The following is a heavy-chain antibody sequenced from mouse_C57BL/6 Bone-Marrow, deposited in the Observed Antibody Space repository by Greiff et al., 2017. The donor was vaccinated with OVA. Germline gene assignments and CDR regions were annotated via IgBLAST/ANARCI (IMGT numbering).Heavy chain of an antibody. D-gene: IGHD1-1*01. Sequence: EVMLVESGGGLVKPGGSLKLSCAASGFTFSDYGMHWVRQAPEKGLEWVAYISSGSSTIYYADTVKGRFTISRDNAKNTLFLQMTSLRSEDTAMYYCARGGPITTVVADWYFDVWGTGTTVTVSS. J-gene: IGHJ1*03. CDR2: ISSGSSTI. CDR3: ARGGPITTVVADWYFDV. CDR1: GFTFSDYG. V-gene: IGHV5-17*01.